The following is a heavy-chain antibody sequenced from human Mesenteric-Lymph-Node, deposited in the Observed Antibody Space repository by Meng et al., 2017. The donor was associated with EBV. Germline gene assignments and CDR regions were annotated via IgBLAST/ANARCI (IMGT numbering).Heavy chain of an antibody. CDR1: VAAFSGSL. CDR3: ARGGGVLTPLDY. V-gene: IGHV4-34*01. D-gene: IGHD4-23*01. Sequence: LQVAECGSGLVKPSEPLSLTCGVSVAAFSGSLWSRIRQPPGKGLEGIGEINHSGGNNYNQSLESRVTISVDASKTQFSLKLRSVTAADTAVYYCARGGGVLTPLDYWGQGGLVTVSS. CDR2: INHSGGN. J-gene: IGHJ4*02.